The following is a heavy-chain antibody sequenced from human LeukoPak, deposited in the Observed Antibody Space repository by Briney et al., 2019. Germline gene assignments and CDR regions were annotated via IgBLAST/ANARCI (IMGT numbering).Heavy chain of an antibody. CDR3: AKARSINWKEGAFDI. CDR2: ISGSGGST. V-gene: IGHV3-23*01. D-gene: IGHD1-20*01. Sequence: GGSLRLSCAASGFTFSSYAMSWVRQAPGKGLEWVSAISGSGGSTYYADSVKGRFTITRDNSKNTLYLQMNSLRAEDTAVYYCAKARSINWKEGAFDIWGQGTMVTVSS. CDR1: GFTFSSYA. J-gene: IGHJ3*02.